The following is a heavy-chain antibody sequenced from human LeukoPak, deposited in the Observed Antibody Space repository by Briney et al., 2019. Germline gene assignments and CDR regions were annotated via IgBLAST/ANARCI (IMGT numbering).Heavy chain of an antibody. D-gene: IGHD3-10*01. CDR3: ARRRAEYYFDY. Sequence: SETLSLTCTVSGGSISSYYWSWIRQPPGKGLEWIGYIYYSGSTNYNPSLKSRLTISVDTSKNQFSLKLSSATAADTAVYYCARRRAEYYFDYWGQGTLVTVSS. V-gene: IGHV4-59*08. CDR1: GGSISSYY. J-gene: IGHJ4*02. CDR2: IYYSGST.